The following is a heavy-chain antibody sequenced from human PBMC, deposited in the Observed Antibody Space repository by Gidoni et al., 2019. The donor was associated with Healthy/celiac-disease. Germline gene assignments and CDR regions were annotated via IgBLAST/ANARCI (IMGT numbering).Heavy chain of an antibody. CDR2: NYYSRST. D-gene: IGHD2-15*01. CDR3: ARARGGRGEWGMDV. CDR1: GCSISSGGYY. Sequence: QVQLQESGPGLVKPSQTLSLTCTVSGCSISSGGYYWSWIRQHPGKGLEWIGYNYYSRSTYYNPSLKSRVTISVDTSKNQFSLKLSSVTAADTAVYYCARARGGRGEWGMDVWGKGTTVTVSS. J-gene: IGHJ6*03. V-gene: IGHV4-31*03.